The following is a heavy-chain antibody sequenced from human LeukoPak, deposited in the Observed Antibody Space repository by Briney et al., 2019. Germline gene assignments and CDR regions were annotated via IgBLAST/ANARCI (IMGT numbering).Heavy chain of an antibody. D-gene: IGHD1-26*01. CDR1: GYSFSTHW. CDR2: INPSGGFT. J-gene: IGHJ5*02. V-gene: IGHV1-46*01. CDR3: ARDQSGEWELLSGWWFDP. Sequence: ASVKVSCKASGYSFSTHWMHWVRQAPGQGLEWMGIINPSGGFTSYAQKLQGRVTVTRDMSTSTVYMGLSNLRSEDTAVYYCARDQSGEWELLSGWWFDPWGQGTLVTVSS.